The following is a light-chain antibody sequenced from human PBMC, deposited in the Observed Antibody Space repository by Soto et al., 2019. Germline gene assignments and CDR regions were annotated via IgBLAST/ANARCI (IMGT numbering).Light chain of an antibody. J-gene: IGLJ1*01. Sequence: QSVLTQPASVSESPGQSITVSCTGTSSDVGGYNYVSWYQQHPGKAPKLMIYDVSDRPSGVSNRFSGSKSGNTASLTISGLQAEDEAYYYCSSYSSSSSLYVFGTGTKLTVL. CDR2: DVS. CDR3: SSYSSSSSLYV. V-gene: IGLV2-14*01. CDR1: SSDVGGYNY.